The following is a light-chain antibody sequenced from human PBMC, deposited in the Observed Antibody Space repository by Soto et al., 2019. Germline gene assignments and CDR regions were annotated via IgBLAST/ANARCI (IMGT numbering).Light chain of an antibody. Sequence: DIQMTQSPSSLSASLGDRVSITWRASQSISSYLHWYQQKTGKAPKLLIYAVSNLQSGVPSRFSASGSGTDLTLTLNSLQPEDFATYYCQKYNSYSRTXGQGTKGDIK. V-gene: IGKV1-39*01. J-gene: IGKJ1*01. CDR2: AVS. CDR1: QSISSY. CDR3: QKYNSYSRT.